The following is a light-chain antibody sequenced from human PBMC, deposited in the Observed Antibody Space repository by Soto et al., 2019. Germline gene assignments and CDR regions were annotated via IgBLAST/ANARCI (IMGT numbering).Light chain of an antibody. J-gene: IGKJ1*01. V-gene: IGKV3-20*01. CDR1: QSVSSNS. CDR3: QQFGGSPPSWT. Sequence: ESVLTQSPGTLSLSPGERATLSCRASQSVSSNSLAWYQQKPGQAPRLLIYGASSRATGTPDRFSGSGSGTAFTLTISRLEPEDFAVYSCQQFGGSPPSWTFGQGTKVEI. CDR2: GAS.